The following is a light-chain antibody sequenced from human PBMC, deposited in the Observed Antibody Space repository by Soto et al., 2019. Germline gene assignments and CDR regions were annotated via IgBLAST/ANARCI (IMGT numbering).Light chain of an antibody. CDR2: DVS. J-gene: IGLJ2*01. V-gene: IGLV2-14*01. CDR3: SSYTSSSTVV. CDR1: SSDVGTYNY. Sequence: QSALTQPASVSGSPGQSITISCTGTSSDVGTYNYVSWYQQHPGKAPKLMIYDVSSRPSGVSNRFSGSKSGNTASLTISGLQAEDDADYHCSSYTSSSTVVFGGGTKLTVL.